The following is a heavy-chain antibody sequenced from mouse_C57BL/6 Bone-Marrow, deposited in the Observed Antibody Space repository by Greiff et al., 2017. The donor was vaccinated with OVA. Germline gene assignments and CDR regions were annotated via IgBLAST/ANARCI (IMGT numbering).Heavy chain of an antibody. CDR1: GYTFTSYW. CDR3: ARLEGRGYFDV. J-gene: IGHJ1*03. CDR2: IDPSDSYT. D-gene: IGHD3-3*01. V-gene: IGHV1-50*01. Sequence: QVQLQQPGAELVKPGASVKLSCKASGYTFTSYWMQWVKQRPGQGLEWIGEIDPSDSYTNYNQKFKGKATLTVDTSSSTAYMQLSSLTSEDSAVYYCARLEGRGYFDVWGTGTTVTVSS.